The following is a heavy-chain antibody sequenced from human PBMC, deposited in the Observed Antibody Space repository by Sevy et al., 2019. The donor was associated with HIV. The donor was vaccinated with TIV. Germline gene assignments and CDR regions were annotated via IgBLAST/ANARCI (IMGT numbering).Heavy chain of an antibody. CDR3: ARVPIISAAGMYYFDY. V-gene: IGHV3-21*01. Sequence: GGSLRLSCAASGFTFSSYTINWVRQAPGKGLEWVSSISISSGYIYYADSVKGGLTISRDNSRNSRYLQMNSLRAEDTAVYYCARVPIISAAGMYYFDYWGQGTLVTVSS. J-gene: IGHJ4*02. CDR1: GFTFSSYT. CDR2: ISISSGYI. D-gene: IGHD6-13*01.